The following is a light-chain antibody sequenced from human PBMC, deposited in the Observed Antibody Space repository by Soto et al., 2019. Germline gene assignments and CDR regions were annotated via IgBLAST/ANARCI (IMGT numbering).Light chain of an antibody. CDR2: DAS. Sequence: DIQMTQSPSSVSASIGDRVTITCQASQDISNYLNWYQQKPGNAPKLLIYDASNLETGVPSRFSGGGSATYFTFTISSLQPEDIETYYCQQYDNLPLTFGGGTKVDIK. CDR3: QQYDNLPLT. CDR1: QDISNY. V-gene: IGKV1-33*01. J-gene: IGKJ4*01.